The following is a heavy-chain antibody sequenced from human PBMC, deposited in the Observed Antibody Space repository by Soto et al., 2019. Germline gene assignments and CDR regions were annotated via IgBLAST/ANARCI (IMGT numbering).Heavy chain of an antibody. CDR3: ARSLYSGSYTNWFDP. Sequence: SETLSLTCTVSGGSISSYYWSWIRHPPGKGLEYIGYIYYSGSTNYNPSLKSRVTISVDTSKKQFSLKLSSVTAADTAVYYCARSLYSGSYTNWFDPWGQGNLVTVSS. CDR1: GGSISSYY. J-gene: IGHJ5*02. CDR2: IYYSGST. D-gene: IGHD1-26*01. V-gene: IGHV4-59*01.